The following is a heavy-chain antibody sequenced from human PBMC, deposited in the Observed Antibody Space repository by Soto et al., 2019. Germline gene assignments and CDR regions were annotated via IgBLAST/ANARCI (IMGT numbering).Heavy chain of an antibody. CDR3: ARSSGGSGKLWNYYGMDV. Sequence: EVQLVESGGGLVKPGGSLRLSCAASGFTFSSYSMNWVRQAPGKGLEWVSSISSGSSYIYYADSVKGRFTISRDNANNSLYLQMNSLRAEDTAVYYCARSSGGSGKLWNYYGMDVWGQGNTVTVSS. D-gene: IGHD3-10*01. J-gene: IGHJ6*02. CDR1: GFTFSSYS. CDR2: ISSGSSYI. V-gene: IGHV3-21*06.